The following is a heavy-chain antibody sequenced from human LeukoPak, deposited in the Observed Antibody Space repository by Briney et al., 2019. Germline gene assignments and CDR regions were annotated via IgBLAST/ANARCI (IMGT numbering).Heavy chain of an antibody. V-gene: IGHV3-23*01. D-gene: IGHD2-15*01. Sequence: GGSLRLSCAASGFTFSSYAMSSVRQAPGKGVEWVSAISGSGGSTYYADSVKGRFTISRDNSKNTLYLQMNSLSAEDTAVYYCAKDRAGIVVVVAATRTIERGFDPWGKGTLVTVSS. J-gene: IGHJ5*02. CDR3: AKDRAGIVVVVAATRTIERGFDP. CDR1: GFTFSSYA. CDR2: ISGSGGST.